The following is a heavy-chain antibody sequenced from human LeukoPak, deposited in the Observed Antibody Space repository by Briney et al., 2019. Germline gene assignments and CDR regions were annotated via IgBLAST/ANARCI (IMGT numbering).Heavy chain of an antibody. CDR3: AKAVGIAPERLPGDY. Sequence: PGGSLRLSCAASGFTFSSYSMNWVRQAPGKGLEWVSSISSSSSYIYYADSVKGRFTISRDNAKNSLYLQMNSLRVEDTAVYYCAKAVGIAPERLPGDYWGQGTLVTVSS. V-gene: IGHV3-21*01. D-gene: IGHD6-13*01. CDR1: GFTFSSYS. CDR2: ISSSSSYI. J-gene: IGHJ4*02.